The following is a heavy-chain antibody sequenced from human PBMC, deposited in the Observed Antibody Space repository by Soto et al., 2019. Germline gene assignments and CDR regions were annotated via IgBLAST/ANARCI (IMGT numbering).Heavy chain of an antibody. CDR1: GGSISSYY. CDR3: ARGPEIWFGELSNWFDP. CDR2: IYTSGST. V-gene: IGHV4-4*07. Sequence: SETLSLTCTVSGGSISSYYWSWIRQPAGKGLEWIGRIYTSGSTNYNPSLKSRVTMSVDTSKNQFSLKLSSVTAADTAVYYCARGPEIWFGELSNWFDPWGQGTLVNVSS. D-gene: IGHD3-10*01. J-gene: IGHJ5*02.